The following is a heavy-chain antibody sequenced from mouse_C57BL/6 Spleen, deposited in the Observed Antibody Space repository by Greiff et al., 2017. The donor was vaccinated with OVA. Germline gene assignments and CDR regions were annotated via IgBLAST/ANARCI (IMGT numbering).Heavy chain of an antibody. V-gene: IGHV10-3*01. CDR3: VREDYYGSSEYFDV. Sequence: QLVESGGGLVQPKGSLKLSCAASGFTFNTYAMHWVRQAPGKGLEWVARISSKSSNYATYYADSVKDRFTISRDDSQSMLYLQMNNLKTEDTAMYYCVREDYYGSSEYFDVWGTGTTVTVSS. J-gene: IGHJ1*03. CDR1: GFTFNTYA. D-gene: IGHD1-1*01. CDR2: ISSKSSNYAT.